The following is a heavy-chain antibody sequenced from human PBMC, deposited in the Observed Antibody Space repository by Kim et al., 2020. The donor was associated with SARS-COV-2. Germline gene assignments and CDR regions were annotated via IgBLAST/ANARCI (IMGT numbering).Heavy chain of an antibody. CDR1: GFTFSRYA. D-gene: IGHD6-19*01. Sequence: GGSLRLSCAASGFTFSRYAMNWVRQAPGKGLEWLSYISDSSSYIYYEDSVKGRFTISRDNAKNSLYLQMNSLRVEDTAVYYCARVGGQFSFDSWGLGTLV. CDR3: ARVGGQFSFDS. J-gene: IGHJ4*02. V-gene: IGHV3-21*01. CDR2: ISDSSSYI.